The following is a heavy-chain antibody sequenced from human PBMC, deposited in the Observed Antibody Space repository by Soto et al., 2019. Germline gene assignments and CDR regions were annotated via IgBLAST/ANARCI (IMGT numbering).Heavy chain of an antibody. Sequence: ASVKVSCKASGYTFTGYYMHWVRQAPGQGLEWMGWINPNSGGTNYAQKFQGRVTMTRDTSISTAYMELSRLRSDDTAVYYCARALGRGYYYCGMDVSGQAPTGSAS. J-gene: IGHJ6*02. V-gene: IGHV1-2*02. CDR3: ARALGRGYYYCGMDV. CDR2: INPNSGGT. D-gene: IGHD2-15*01. CDR1: GYTFTGYY.